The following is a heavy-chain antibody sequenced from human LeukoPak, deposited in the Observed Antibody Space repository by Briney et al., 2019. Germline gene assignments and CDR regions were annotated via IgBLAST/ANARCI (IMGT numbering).Heavy chain of an antibody. D-gene: IGHD2-2*01. J-gene: IGHJ4*02. CDR2: INPSGGTT. CDR3: ARGPSRGAYCFDY. Sequence: ASVKVSCKAYGYTFSSYYIHWVRQAPGQGLEWMGIINPSGGTTTYAQKFQGRVTMTRDTSTGTVYMELYSLRSEDTAVYYCARGPSRGAYCFDYWAQGTLVTVSS. CDR1: GYTFSSYY. V-gene: IGHV1-46*01.